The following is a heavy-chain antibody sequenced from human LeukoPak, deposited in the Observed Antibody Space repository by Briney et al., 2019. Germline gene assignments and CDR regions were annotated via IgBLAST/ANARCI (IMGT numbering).Heavy chain of an antibody. V-gene: IGHV3-23*01. CDR2: ISGTGIYI. CDR3: AKDTVRGDFDY. D-gene: IGHD3-10*01. J-gene: IGHJ4*02. Sequence: GGSLRLSCAASGLTFSSYAMSWVRQAPGKGLVWVSAISGTGIYIYHADSVKGRFTISRDNSKNTLYLQMNSLRVEDTAIYYCAKDTVRGDFDYWGQGTLVAVSS. CDR1: GLTFSSYA.